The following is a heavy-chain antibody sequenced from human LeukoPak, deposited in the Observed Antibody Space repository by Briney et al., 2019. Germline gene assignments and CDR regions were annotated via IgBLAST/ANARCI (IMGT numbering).Heavy chain of an antibody. V-gene: IGHV1-69*05. Sequence: SVKVSCKASGGTFSSYAISWVRQAPGQGLECMGGIIPIFGTANYAQKFQGRVTITTDESTSTAYMELSSLRSEDTAVYYCAGSSDSSSWSHYYYYMDVWGKGTTVTVSS. CDR2: IIPIFGTA. J-gene: IGHJ6*03. CDR1: GGTFSSYA. D-gene: IGHD6-13*01. CDR3: AGSSDSSSWSHYYYYMDV.